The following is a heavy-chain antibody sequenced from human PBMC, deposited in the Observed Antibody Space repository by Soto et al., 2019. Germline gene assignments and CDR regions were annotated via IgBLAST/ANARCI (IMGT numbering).Heavy chain of an antibody. V-gene: IGHV1-58*01. CDR1: GFTFTSSS. Sequence: SVKVSCKASGFTFTSSSVQWVRQARGQRLEWIGWIVVGSGNTNYAQKFQERVTITRDMSTSTAYMELSSLRSEDTAVYYCASDHTAAGTTSLYYYYGMDGWGQGNTVTVSS. CDR2: IVVGSGNT. CDR3: ASDHTAAGTTSLYYYYGMDG. D-gene: IGHD6-13*01. J-gene: IGHJ6*02.